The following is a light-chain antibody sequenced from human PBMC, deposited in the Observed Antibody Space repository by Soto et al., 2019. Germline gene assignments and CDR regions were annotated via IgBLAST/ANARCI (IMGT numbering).Light chain of an antibody. CDR1: QTITTSQ. J-gene: IGKJ1*01. CDR2: GAS. CDR3: QQFQSSLRT. V-gene: IGKV3-20*01. Sequence: EIVLTQSPGTLSLSPGERATLFCRASQTITTSQLAWYQQKPGQAPRVLIFGASNRATGIPDRFSGSGSGTDFTLTISRLEPEDFAMYFCQQFQSSLRTFGQGTRVEV.